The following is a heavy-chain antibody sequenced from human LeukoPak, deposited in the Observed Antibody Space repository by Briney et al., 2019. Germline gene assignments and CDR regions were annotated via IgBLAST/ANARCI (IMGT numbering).Heavy chain of an antibody. CDR3: ARGPYSYDSSGAFDI. Sequence: SETLSLTCTVSGDSISSSSYYWGWIRQPPGKGLEWIGSIYYSGSTYYKSSLKSRVTISIDTSKNQFSLKLSSVTAADTAVYFCARGPYSYDSSGAFDIWGQGTMVTVSS. D-gene: IGHD3-22*01. CDR1: GDSISSSSYY. J-gene: IGHJ3*02. V-gene: IGHV4-39*07. CDR2: IYYSGST.